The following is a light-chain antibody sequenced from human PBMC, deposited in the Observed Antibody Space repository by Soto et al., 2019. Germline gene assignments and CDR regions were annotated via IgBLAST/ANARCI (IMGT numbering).Light chain of an antibody. CDR2: AAS. CDR3: QQYKSYWT. J-gene: IGKJ1*01. CDR1: QGIRND. Sequence: AIQITQSPSSLSASLGDRVTITCRASQGIRNDLGWYQQKPGKAPKLLIYAASSLQSGVPSRFSGSGSGTDFTLTISSLQPEDFATYYCQQYKSYWTFGQGTKVDIK. V-gene: IGKV1-6*01.